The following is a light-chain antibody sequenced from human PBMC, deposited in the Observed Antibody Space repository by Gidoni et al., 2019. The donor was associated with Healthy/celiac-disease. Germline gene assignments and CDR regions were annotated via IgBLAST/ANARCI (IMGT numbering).Light chain of an antibody. V-gene: IGKV3-11*01. Sequence: IVLTQSPATLSLSPGERATLSCRASQSVSSYLAWYQQKPGQAPRLLIYDASNRATGIPPRFSGSGSGTDFTLTISSLEPEDFAVYYCQQRSNGPLTFGGGTKVEIK. CDR1: QSVSSY. CDR3: QQRSNGPLT. CDR2: DAS. J-gene: IGKJ4*01.